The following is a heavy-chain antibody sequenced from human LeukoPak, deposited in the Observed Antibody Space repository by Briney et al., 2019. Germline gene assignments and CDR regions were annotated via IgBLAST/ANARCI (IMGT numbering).Heavy chain of an antibody. CDR3: ARDDSSWYSLGY. D-gene: IGHD6-13*01. V-gene: IGHV3-7*01. CDR2: IKQDGSEK. J-gene: IGHJ4*02. CDR1: GFTFSSYW. Sequence: PGGSLRLSCAASGFTFSSYWMSWARQAPGKGLEWVANIKQDGSEKFYVDSVKGRFTISRDNAKNSLYLQMNSLRAEDTAVYYCARDDSSWYSLGYWGQGTLVTVSS.